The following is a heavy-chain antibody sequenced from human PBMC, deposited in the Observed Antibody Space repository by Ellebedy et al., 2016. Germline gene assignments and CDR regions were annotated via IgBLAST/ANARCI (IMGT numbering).Heavy chain of an antibody. J-gene: IGHJ4*02. CDR3: ARVDGDTPNFDY. CDR1: GGSISSYY. Sequence: SETLSLTCTVSGGSISSYYWSWIRQPPGKGLEWIGYIYYSGSTYYNPSLKSRVTISVDTSKNQFSLKLSSVTAADTAVYYCARVDGDTPNFDYWGQGTLVTVSS. V-gene: IGHV4-59*08. D-gene: IGHD5-18*01. CDR2: IYYSGST.